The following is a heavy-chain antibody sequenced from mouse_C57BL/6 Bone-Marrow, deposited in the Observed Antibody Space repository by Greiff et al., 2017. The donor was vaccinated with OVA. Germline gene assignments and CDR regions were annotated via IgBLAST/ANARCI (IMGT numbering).Heavy chain of an antibody. CDR1: GFNIKDYY. J-gene: IGHJ2*01. D-gene: IGHD2-4*01. V-gene: IGHV14-2*01. CDR3: ARSDYEFDY. Sequence: VQLQQSGAELVKPGASVKLSCTASGFNIKDYYMHWVKQRTEQGLEWIGRIDPEDGETKYAPQFQGKATITADTSSNTAYLQLSSLTSEDTAVYYCARSDYEFDYWGQGTTLTVSS. CDR2: IDPEDGET.